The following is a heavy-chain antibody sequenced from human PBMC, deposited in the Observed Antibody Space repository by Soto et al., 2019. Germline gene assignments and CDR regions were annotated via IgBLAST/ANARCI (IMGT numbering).Heavy chain of an antibody. J-gene: IGHJ2*01. Sequence: QVQLVQSGPEVKKAGASVKVSCTAPTDYIFLAYGFYWVRQAPGQGLEWMGWISPKFGRTNYARTLQDRFTMTTDVSTNSVSMELRDLRSDDTAVYYCARDDCNGGSCDGGHYLDLWGRGTPISVSS. V-gene: IGHV1-18*01. CDR2: ISPKFGRT. CDR3: ARDDCNGGSCDGGHYLDL. CDR1: DYIFLAYG. D-gene: IGHD2-15*01.